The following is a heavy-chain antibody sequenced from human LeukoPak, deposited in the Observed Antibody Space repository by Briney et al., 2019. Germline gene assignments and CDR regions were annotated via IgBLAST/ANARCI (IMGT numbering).Heavy chain of an antibody. V-gene: IGHV3-33*01. CDR2: IWYDGSNK. CDR3: ARDKAGYCSGGSCYFGWFDP. J-gene: IGHJ5*02. D-gene: IGHD2-15*01. CDR1: GFTFSSYG. Sequence: GGSLRLSCAASGFTFSSYGMHWVRQAPGKGLEWVAVIWYDGSNKYYADSVRGRFTISRDNSKNTLYLQMNSLRAEDTAVYYCARDKAGYCSGGSCYFGWFDPWGQGTLVTVSS.